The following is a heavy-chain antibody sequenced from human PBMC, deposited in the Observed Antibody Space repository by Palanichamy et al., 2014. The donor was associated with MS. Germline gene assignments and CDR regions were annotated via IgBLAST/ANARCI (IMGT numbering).Heavy chain of an antibody. Sequence: VQLVQSGSELKKPGASVKVSCKASGYTFTSYAMNWVRQAPGQGLEWMGWINTNTGNPTYAQGVTGLLVFSLDTSVSTAYLQISSLKAEDTAVYYCARQQGVEMATTSRYGYFQHWGQGTLVTVSS. V-gene: IGHV7-4-1*02. D-gene: IGHD5-24*01. J-gene: IGHJ1*01. CDR2: INTNTGNP. CDR1: GYTFTSYA. CDR3: ARQQGVEMATTSRYGYFQH.